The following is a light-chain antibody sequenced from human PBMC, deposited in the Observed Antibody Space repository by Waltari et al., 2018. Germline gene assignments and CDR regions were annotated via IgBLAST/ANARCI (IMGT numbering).Light chain of an antibody. CDR3: QQYGSSPFT. CDR1: QSVRSNY. Sequence: VLTQSPGTLSLSPGERATLSCRASQSVRSNYLAWYQQIPGQAPRLLIYGASSRATGFPDRFSGSGSGTDFTLTISRLEPEDFAVYYCQQYGSSPFTFGQGTKVEIK. CDR2: GAS. J-gene: IGKJ2*01. V-gene: IGKV3-20*01.